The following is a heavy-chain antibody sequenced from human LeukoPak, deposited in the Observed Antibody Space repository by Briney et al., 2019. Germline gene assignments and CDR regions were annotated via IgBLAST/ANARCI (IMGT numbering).Heavy chain of an antibody. CDR3: AKDRLKTGYQLPPTNWFDP. J-gene: IGHJ5*02. V-gene: IGHV3-23*01. CDR2: ISGSGGST. Sequence: GGSLRLSCAASGFTFSSYAMSWVRQAPGKGLEWVSAISGSGGSTYYADSVKGRFTISRDNSKNTLYLQMNSLRAEDTAVYYCAKDRLKTGYQLPPTNWFDPWGQGTLVTVSS. D-gene: IGHD2-2*01. CDR1: GFTFSSYA.